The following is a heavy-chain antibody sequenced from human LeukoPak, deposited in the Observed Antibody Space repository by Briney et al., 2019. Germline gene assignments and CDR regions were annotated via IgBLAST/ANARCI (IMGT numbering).Heavy chain of an antibody. V-gene: IGHV4-31*03. CDR3: ARGTNYYDSSGSPGYGMDV. D-gene: IGHD3-22*01. J-gene: IGHJ6*02. CDR1: GGSISSGGYY. CDR2: IYYSGST. Sequence: SQTLSLTCTVSGGSISSGGYYWSWIRQHPGKGLEWIGYIYYSGSTYYNPSLKSRVTISVDTSKNQFSLKLSSVTAADTAVYYCARGTNYYDSSGSPGYGMDVWGQGTTVTVSS.